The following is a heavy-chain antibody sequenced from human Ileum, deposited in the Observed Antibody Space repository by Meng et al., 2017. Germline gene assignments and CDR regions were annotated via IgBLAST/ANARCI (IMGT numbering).Heavy chain of an antibody. D-gene: IGHD3-16*01. V-gene: IGHV4-59*01. CDR3: ATRNIAGGYYFNY. CDR2: MYYRGST. J-gene: IGHJ4*02. Sequence: SETLSLTCTVSGGSMSSYYWSWIRQPPGKELEWIAYMYYRGSTNYNPSLKSRVTISVDTSKNQFSLNLNSVTAADTAVYYCATRNIAGGYYFNYWGQGMLVTVSS. CDR1: GGSMSSYY.